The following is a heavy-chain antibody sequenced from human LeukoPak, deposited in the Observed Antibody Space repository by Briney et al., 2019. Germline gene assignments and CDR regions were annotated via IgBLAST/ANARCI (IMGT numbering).Heavy chain of an antibody. Sequence: SETLSLTCTVSGGSISSSRYSWGWIRQPPGKGLEWIASIYYSGSTYYNPSLKSRVTISVDTSKNQFSLKLSSVTAADTAVYYCARGYDFWSGSSYGMDVWGQGTTVTVSS. CDR1: GGSISSSRYS. D-gene: IGHD3-3*01. J-gene: IGHJ6*02. V-gene: IGHV4-39*07. CDR3: ARGYDFWSGSSYGMDV. CDR2: IYYSGST.